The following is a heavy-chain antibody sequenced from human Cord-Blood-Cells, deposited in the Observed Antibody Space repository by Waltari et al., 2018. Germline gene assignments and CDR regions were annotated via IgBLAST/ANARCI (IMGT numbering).Heavy chain of an antibody. CDR3: ATVSGYSYGYWYFDL. CDR2: IYYSGST. J-gene: IGHJ2*01. Sequence: QLQLQESGPGLVKPSETLSLTCTVSGGSISSSSYYWGWIRQPPGKGLEWIGSIYYSGSTYYNPSLKSRVTISVDTSKDQLPLKLSSVTAADTAVYYCATVSGYSYGYWYFDLWGRGTLVTVSS. V-gene: IGHV4-39*01. D-gene: IGHD5-18*01. CDR1: GGSISSSSYY.